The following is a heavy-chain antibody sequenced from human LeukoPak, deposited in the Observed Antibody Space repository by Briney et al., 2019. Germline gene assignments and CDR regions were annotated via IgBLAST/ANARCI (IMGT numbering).Heavy chain of an antibody. CDR1: GGSITNYY. V-gene: IGHV4-59*01. J-gene: IGHJ4*02. D-gene: IGHD4-23*01. CDR3: ARNYGGNSGFDY. CDR2: IYDSGSA. Sequence: SETLSLTCTVSGGSITNYYWSWIRQPPGKGLEWIGFIYDSGSANYNPSLKSRVTISVDTSKNQFSLKLSSVTAADTAVYYCARNYGGNSGFDYWGQGTLVTVSS.